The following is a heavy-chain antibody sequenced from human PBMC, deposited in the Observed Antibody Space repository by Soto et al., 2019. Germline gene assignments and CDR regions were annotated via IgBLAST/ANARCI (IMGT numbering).Heavy chain of an antibody. Sequence: QVQLVESGGGVVQPGRSLRLSCAASGFTFSSYAMHWVRQAPGKGLEWVAVISYDGSNKYYADSVKGRFTISRDNSKNTLYLKMNSPRAEDTAVYYCARVREFQQQLVPEGMDVWGQGTTVTVSS. CDR1: GFTFSSYA. CDR2: ISYDGSNK. V-gene: IGHV3-30-3*01. J-gene: IGHJ6*02. CDR3: ARVREFQQQLVPEGMDV. D-gene: IGHD6-13*01.